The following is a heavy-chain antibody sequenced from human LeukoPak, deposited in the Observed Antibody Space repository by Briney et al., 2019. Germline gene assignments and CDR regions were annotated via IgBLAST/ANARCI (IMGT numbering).Heavy chain of an antibody. D-gene: IGHD6-19*01. CDR2: ITSSSSFI. V-gene: IGHV3-21*01. CDR1: GFTFSSFN. CDR3: ARASWYSSGWYEDSPFDY. J-gene: IGHJ4*02. Sequence: TGGSPRLSCAASGFTFSSFNMNWVRQAPGKGLEWVSSITSSSSFIYYGDSVKGRFTISRDNAKNSLFLQMNSLRAEDTAVYYCARASWYSSGWYEDSPFDYWGQGTLVTVSS.